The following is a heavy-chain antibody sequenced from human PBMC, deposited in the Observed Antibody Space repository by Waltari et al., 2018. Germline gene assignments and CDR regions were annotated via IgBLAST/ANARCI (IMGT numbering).Heavy chain of an antibody. D-gene: IGHD2-21*01. V-gene: IGHV4-34*01. CDR1: GGSFSGYY. Sequence: QVQLQQWGAGLLKPSETLSLTCAVYGGSFSGYYWSWIRQPPGKGLEWIGEINHSGSTKYKRALRSRVTIAVATSKNQFSLKLSSVTAADTAVYYCARGGAIVWPYYYGMDVWGQGTTVTVSS. J-gene: IGHJ6*02. CDR3: ARGGAIVWPYYYGMDV. CDR2: INHSGST.